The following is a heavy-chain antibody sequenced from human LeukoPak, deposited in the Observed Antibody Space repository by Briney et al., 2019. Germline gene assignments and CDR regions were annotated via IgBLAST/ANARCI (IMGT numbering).Heavy chain of an antibody. J-gene: IGHJ5*02. CDR3: ARDNSVEDTAWWFDP. CDR1: GYTFTSYY. V-gene: IGHV1-46*01. CDR2: INPSGGST. D-gene: IGHD1-26*01. Sequence: GASVKVSCKASGYTFTSYYMHWVRQAPGQGLEWMGIINPSGGSTSYAQKFQGRVTMTSDMSTSTDYMELISLRSEDTAVYYCARDNSVEDTAWWFDPWGQGTLVTVSS.